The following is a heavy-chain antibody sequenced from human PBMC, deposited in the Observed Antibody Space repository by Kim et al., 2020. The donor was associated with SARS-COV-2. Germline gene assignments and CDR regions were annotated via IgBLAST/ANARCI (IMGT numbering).Heavy chain of an antibody. V-gene: IGHV4-34*12. J-gene: IGHJ4*02. D-gene: IGHD5-18*01. Sequence: SETLSLTCAVYGGSFSGYYWSWIRQPPGKGLEWIGEIIHSGGTTYNPSLKSRVTISVDTSKNQFSLKLSSVTAADTDVYYCARANSYGYFKVVAHFDCWGRGTLVTVSS. CDR3: ARANSYGYFKVVAHFDC. CDR1: GGSFSGYY. CDR2: IIHSGGT.